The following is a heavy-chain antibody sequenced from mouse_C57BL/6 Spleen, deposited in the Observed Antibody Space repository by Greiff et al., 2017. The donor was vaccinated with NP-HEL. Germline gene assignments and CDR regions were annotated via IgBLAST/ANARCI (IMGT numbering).Heavy chain of an antibody. CDR3: ARGGYYRAMDY. D-gene: IGHD2-3*01. CDR1: GFTFSSYT. Sequence: DVKLVESGGGLVKLGGSLKLSCAASGFTFSSYTMSWVRQTPEKRLEWVATISGGGGNTYYPDSVKGRFTISRDNAKNTLYLQMSSLRSEDTALYHCARGGYYRAMDYWGQGTSVTVSS. CDR2: ISGGGGNT. V-gene: IGHV5-9*01. J-gene: IGHJ4*01.